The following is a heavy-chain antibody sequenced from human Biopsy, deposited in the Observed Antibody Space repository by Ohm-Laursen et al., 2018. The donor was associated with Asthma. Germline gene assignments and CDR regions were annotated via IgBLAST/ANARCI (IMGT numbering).Heavy chain of an antibody. CDR1: GDSFSNYA. J-gene: IGHJ6*02. D-gene: IGHD5-12*01. CDR2: LIPVLGAP. V-gene: IGHV1-69*01. CDR3: ARGYSGSDRIVYYYSGLEV. Sequence: SSVKVSCKASGDSFSNYAISRVRQAPGQGLEWMGGLIPVLGAPDHAQMFEGGVTITADESTSTAYMELSSLSSEDTAVYYCARGYSGSDRIVYYYSGLEVWGQGTTVTVSS.